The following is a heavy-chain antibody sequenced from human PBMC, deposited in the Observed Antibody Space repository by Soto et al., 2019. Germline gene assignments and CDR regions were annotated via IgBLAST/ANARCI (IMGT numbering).Heavy chain of an antibody. J-gene: IGHJ6*01. CDR1: GFSFRTYA. D-gene: IGHD1-20*01. CDR3: VKDHLEVRSRYNYYMMDV. CDR2: ISYDGDNE. V-gene: IGHV3-30*18. Sequence: QVQLVESGGRVVQPGRSLRLSCVASGFSFRTYAMHWVRQAPGKGLEWVAVISYDGDNEYYGDSVKGRFTVSRDNSKSTLFLQMSSLKKEDTAVYYCVKDHLEVRSRYNYYMMDVWGQGKTVTVCS.